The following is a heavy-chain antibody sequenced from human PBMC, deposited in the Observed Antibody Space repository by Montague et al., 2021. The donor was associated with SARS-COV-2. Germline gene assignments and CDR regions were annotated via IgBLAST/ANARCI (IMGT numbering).Heavy chain of an antibody. Sequence: SETLSLTCTVSGGSISRYSWTWIRQPPGKGLESIGYIYNSGSTNYNPSLTSRVTISVDTSKNQFSLKLSSVAAADTAVYYCARVGRGSSWYEVAFDIWGQGTMVTVSA. CDR1: GGSISRYS. D-gene: IGHD6-13*01. CDR3: ARVGRGSSWYEVAFDI. V-gene: IGHV4-59*01. CDR2: IYNSGST. J-gene: IGHJ3*02.